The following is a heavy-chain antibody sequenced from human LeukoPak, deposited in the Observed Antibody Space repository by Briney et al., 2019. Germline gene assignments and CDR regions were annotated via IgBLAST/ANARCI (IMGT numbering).Heavy chain of an antibody. CDR3: ARGGIHLWLRRDAFDI. Sequence: GGSLRLSCEASGFTFSDPYMSWIRQAPGKGLECLSYISGSGTDINYADSVRGRFTISRDNAKNLLYLQMNDLRLEDTAVYYCARGGIHLWLRRDAFDIWGQGTMVSVSS. V-gene: IGHV3-11*04. D-gene: IGHD5-18*01. CDR2: ISGSGTDI. CDR1: GFTFSDPY. J-gene: IGHJ3*02.